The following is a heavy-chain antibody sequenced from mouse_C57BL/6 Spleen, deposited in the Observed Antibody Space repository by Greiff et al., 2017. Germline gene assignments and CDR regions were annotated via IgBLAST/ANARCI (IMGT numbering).Heavy chain of an antibody. CDR1: GFAFSSYC. Sequence: VQLQQSGAELVKPGASVKISCKASGFAFSSYCMNWVKQRPGKGLEWIGQIYPGDGDTNYNEKFKGKATMTADKSSSTAYMQLSSLTSEAPAVYFCAKCSSGPSYYAMDYWGQGTSVTVSS. J-gene: IGHJ4*01. D-gene: IGHD3-2*02. CDR3: AKCSSGPSYYAMDY. CDR2: IYPGDGDT. V-gene: IGHV1-80*01.